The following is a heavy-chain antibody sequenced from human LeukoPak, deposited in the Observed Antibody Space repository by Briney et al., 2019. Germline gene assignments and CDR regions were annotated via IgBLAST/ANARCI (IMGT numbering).Heavy chain of an antibody. CDR2: INPNSGGT. CDR1: GYTFTGYY. V-gene: IGHV1-2*02. CDR3: ARNRIAVAGPGDYGMDV. D-gene: IGHD6-19*01. J-gene: IGHJ6*02. Sequence: ASVKVSCKASGYTFTGYYMHWVRQAPGQGLEWMGWINPNSGGTNYTQKFQGRVTMTRDTSISTAYMELSRLRSEDTAVYYCARNRIAVAGPGDYGMDVWGQGTTVTVSS.